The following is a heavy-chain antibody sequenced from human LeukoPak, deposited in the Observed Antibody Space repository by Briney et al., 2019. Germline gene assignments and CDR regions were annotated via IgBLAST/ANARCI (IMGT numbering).Heavy chain of an antibody. V-gene: IGHV4-4*07. CDR1: GDSISSYY. Sequence: PSETLSVSCTDSGDSISSYYWRWVRQPPGKGLEWIGRIYTGGSTTYNPHLKSRVSTSAAEYNTRLPLMLKSVPGADTAVYYCSGASMVATGDLDYWGQGTLVTVSS. J-gene: IGHJ4*02. CDR3: SGASMVATGDLDY. CDR2: IYTGGST. D-gene: IGHD5-12*01.